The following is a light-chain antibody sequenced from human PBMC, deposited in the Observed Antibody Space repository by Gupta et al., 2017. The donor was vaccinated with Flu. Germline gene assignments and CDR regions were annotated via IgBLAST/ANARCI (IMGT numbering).Light chain of an antibody. J-gene: IGKJ2*01. Sequence: VTPGEPASISCKSNQSLLHSNGYNYLDWYLQKPGQSPQLLIYLGSNRASGVPDRFSGSGSGTDFTLKISRVEAEDVGVYYCMQALETPYTFGQGTKLEIK. V-gene: IGKV2-28*01. CDR3: MQALETPYT. CDR1: QSLLHSNGYNY. CDR2: LGS.